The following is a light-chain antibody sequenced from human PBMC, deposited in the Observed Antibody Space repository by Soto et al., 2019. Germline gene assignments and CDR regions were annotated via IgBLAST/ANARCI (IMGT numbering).Light chain of an antibody. CDR1: QSVSSY. V-gene: IGKV3-11*01. CDR3: QQRSTLFS. CDR2: DAS. Sequence: EIVLTQSPATLSLSPGERATLSCRASQSVSSYLAWYQQKPGQAPRLLIYDASNRATGIPARFSGSGSGTDFTLPISTLQPEDFAVYYGQQRSTLFSFGPGTKVDIK. J-gene: IGKJ3*01.